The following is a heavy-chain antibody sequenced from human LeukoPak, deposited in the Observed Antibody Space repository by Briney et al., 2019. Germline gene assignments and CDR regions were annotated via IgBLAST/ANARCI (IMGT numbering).Heavy chain of an antibody. J-gene: IGHJ4*02. Sequence: GESLKISCKGSGYSFTSYWIGWVRQMPGKGLEWMGIIYPGDSDTRYSPSFQGPVTTSADKSISTAYLQWSSLKASDTAMYYCARRSTFDDFDYWGQGTLVTVSS. CDR3: ARRSTFDDFDY. D-gene: IGHD5/OR15-5a*01. CDR1: GYSFTSYW. CDR2: IYPGDSDT. V-gene: IGHV5-51*01.